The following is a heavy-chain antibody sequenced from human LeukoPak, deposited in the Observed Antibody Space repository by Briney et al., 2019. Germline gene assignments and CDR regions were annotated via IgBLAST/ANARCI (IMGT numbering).Heavy chain of an antibody. J-gene: IGHJ4*02. CDR1: GGSISSSNW. CDR2: IYHSGST. V-gene: IGHV4-4*02. Sequence: PSGTLSLTCAVSGGSISSSNWWSWVRQPPGKGLEWIGEIYHSGSTNYNPSLKSRVTISVDKSKNQFSLKLSSVTAADTAVYYCARVSFGFWSGFQDYWGRGTLVTVSS. D-gene: IGHD3-3*01. CDR3: ARVSFGFWSGFQDY.